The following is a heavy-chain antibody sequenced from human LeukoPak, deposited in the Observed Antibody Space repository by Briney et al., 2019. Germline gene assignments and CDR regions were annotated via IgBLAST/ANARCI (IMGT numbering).Heavy chain of an antibody. Sequence: PGGSLRLSCTASGFTFSDYWMTWVRQAPGKGAEWVANIKQDGSQRYYVDSVRGRFTISRDNAKNSLFLQMSGLRAEDTAVYYCARRGGSSSRRSPIDYWGQGTLVIVSS. J-gene: IGHJ4*02. CDR2: IKQDGSQR. V-gene: IGHV3-7*01. CDR3: ARRGGSSSRRSPIDY. D-gene: IGHD6-6*01. CDR1: GFTFSDYW.